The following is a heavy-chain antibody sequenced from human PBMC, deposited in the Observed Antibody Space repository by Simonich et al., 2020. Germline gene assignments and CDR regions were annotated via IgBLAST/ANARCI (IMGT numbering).Heavy chain of an antibody. J-gene: IGHJ4*02. Sequence: QVQLQESGPGLVKPSETLSLTCAVSGYSISSGYYWGWIRQPPGTGLEWIGSIYHRGSTYYHPSLKSRVTISVDTSKNQFSRKLSSVTAADTAVYYCARLYSSSWYYWGQGTLVTVSS. V-gene: IGHV4-38-2*01. CDR2: IYHRGST. CDR1: GYSISSGYY. D-gene: IGHD6-13*01. CDR3: ARLYSSSWYY.